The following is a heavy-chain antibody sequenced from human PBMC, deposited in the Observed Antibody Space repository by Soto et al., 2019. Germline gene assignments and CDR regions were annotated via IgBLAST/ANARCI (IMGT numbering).Heavy chain of an antibody. CDR2: IYPGDSDT. J-gene: IGHJ6*02. CDR1: GYSFTSYW. V-gene: IGHV5-51*01. CDR3: AGGGVRGVITRTRDYYGMDV. D-gene: IGHD3-10*01. Sequence: GESLKISCQGSGYSFTSYWIGWVRQMPGKGLEWMGIIYPGDSDTRYSPSFQGQVTISADKSISTAYLQWRSLKASDTAMYYCAGGGVRGVITRTRDYYGMDVWGQGTTVTVSS.